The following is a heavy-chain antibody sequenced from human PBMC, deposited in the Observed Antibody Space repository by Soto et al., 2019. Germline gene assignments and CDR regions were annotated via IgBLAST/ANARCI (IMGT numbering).Heavy chain of an antibody. CDR1: GFTVSSNY. CDR3: ARALSGSYYSDAFDI. D-gene: IGHD1-26*01. CDR2: IYSGGST. V-gene: IGHV3-53*01. J-gene: IGHJ3*02. Sequence: GGSLRLSCAASGFTVSSNYMSWVRQAPGKGLEWVSVIYSGGSTYYADSVKGRFTISRDNSKNTLYLQMNSLRAEDTAVYYCARALSGSYYSDAFDIWGQGTMVTVSS.